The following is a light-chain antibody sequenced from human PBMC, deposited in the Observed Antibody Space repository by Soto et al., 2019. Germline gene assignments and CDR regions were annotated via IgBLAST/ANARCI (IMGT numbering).Light chain of an antibody. CDR2: EVS. J-gene: IGLJ1*01. Sequence: QSVLTQPASVSGSPGQSITISCTGTSSDVGGYNYVSWYQQHPGKAPKLMIYEVSNRPSGVSNRFSGSKSGNTASLTISGRQAEDEGDDYCSSYISSSSPYVFGTGTKVTVL. V-gene: IGLV2-14*01. CDR1: SSDVGGYNY. CDR3: SSYISSSSPYV.